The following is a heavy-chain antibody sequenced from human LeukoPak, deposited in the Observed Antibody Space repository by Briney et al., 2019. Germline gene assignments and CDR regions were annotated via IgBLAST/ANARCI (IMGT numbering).Heavy chain of an antibody. V-gene: IGHV3-15*01. Sequence: PGGSLRLSCAASGFTFSNAWMSWVRQAPGKGLEWVGRIKSKTDGGTTDYAAPVKGRFTISRDDSKNTLYLQMNSLKTEDTAVYYCTTDYYYDSSGLTLYYYYMDVWGKGTTVTISS. CDR2: IKSKTDGGTT. CDR1: GFTFSNAW. CDR3: TTDYYYDSSGLTLYYYYMDV. J-gene: IGHJ6*03. D-gene: IGHD3-22*01.